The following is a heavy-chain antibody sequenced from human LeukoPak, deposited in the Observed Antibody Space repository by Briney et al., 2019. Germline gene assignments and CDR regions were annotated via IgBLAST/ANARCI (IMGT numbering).Heavy chain of an antibody. CDR3: LRDLNWSLDQ. J-gene: IGHJ4*02. CDR1: GFTFSSSA. V-gene: IGHV3-23*01. D-gene: IGHD1-20*01. Sequence: PGGSLRLSCAASGFTFSSSAMRWVRQVPGKGLEWVSGISASGGSTSYADSVRGRFTISRDNSKNTLYVQMNSLRAEDTAVYYCLRDLNWSLDQWGQGTLVTVSS. CDR2: ISASGGST.